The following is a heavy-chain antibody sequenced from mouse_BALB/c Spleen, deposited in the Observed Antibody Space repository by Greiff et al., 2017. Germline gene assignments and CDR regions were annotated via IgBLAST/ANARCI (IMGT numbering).Heavy chain of an antibody. CDR2: INSNGGST. J-gene: IGHJ2*01. V-gene: IGHV5-6-3*01. CDR1: GFTFSSYG. D-gene: IGHD4-1*01. Sequence: EVMLVESGGGLVQPGGSLKLSCAASGFTFSSYGMSWVRQTPDKRLELVATINSNGGSTYYPDSVKGRFTISRDNAKNTLYLQMSSLKSEDTAMYYCARDQSWDGFDYWGQGTTLTVSS. CDR3: ARDQSWDGFDY.